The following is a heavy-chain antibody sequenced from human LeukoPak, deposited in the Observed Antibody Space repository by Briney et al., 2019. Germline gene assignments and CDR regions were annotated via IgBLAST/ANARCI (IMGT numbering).Heavy chain of an antibody. CDR1: AFTFSSYA. V-gene: IGHV3-23*01. D-gene: IGHD2-15*01. CDR2: TSTSGGST. CDR3: ATARGGY. Sequence: PGGSLRLSCAASAFTFSSYAMSWVRQAPGKGLEWVSGTSTSGGSTYYADSVKGRFTISRDNSKNTPSLQMTSLRAEDTAVYYCATARGGYWGQGTLVTVSS. J-gene: IGHJ4*02.